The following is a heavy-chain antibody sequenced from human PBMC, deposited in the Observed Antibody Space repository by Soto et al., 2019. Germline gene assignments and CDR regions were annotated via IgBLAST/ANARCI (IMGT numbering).Heavy chain of an antibody. CDR3: ARNYYDSSGYFDY. J-gene: IGHJ4*02. D-gene: IGHD3-22*01. Sequence: SETLSLTCTVSGVSVSSGSYYWSWIRQPPGKGLEWIGYIYYSGSTNYNPSLKSRVTISVDTSKNQFSLKLSSVTAADTAVYYCARNYYDSSGYFDYWGQGTLVTVS. CDR2: IYYSGST. CDR1: GVSVSSGSYY. V-gene: IGHV4-61*01.